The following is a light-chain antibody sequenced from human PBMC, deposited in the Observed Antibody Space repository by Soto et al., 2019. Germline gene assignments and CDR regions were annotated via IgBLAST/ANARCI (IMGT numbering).Light chain of an antibody. CDR3: MQGTNWPPT. V-gene: IGKV2-30*01. CDR1: ESLVFTDGNTY. CDR2: KVS. J-gene: IGKJ2*01. Sequence: DVVMSQSPLTLPVTLGQPASISCRSSESLVFTDGNTYLSWFQQRPGQSPRRLMYKVSKRDSGVPDRFSGSGSGADFTLEISRVEAEDVGVYYCMQGTNWPPTFGQGTKVDIK.